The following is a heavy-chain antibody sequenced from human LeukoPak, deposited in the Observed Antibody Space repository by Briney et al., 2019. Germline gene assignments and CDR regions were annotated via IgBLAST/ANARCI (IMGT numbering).Heavy chain of an antibody. Sequence: GGSLRLSCAASGFTFSSYAMHWVRQAPGKGLEWVAVISYDGSNKYYADSVKGRFTISRDNSKNTLYLQMNSLRAEDTAVYYCARGLKWFGEFYGDWFDPWGQGTLVTVSS. CDR2: ISYDGSNK. V-gene: IGHV3-30*04. CDR1: GFTFSSYA. J-gene: IGHJ5*02. D-gene: IGHD3-10*01. CDR3: ARGLKWFGEFYGDWFDP.